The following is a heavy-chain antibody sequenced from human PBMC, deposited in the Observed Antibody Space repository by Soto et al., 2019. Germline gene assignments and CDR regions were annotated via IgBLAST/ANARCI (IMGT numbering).Heavy chain of an antibody. V-gene: IGHV3-21*01. Sequence: GGSLRLSCAASGFTFSSDSMNWVRQAPGKGLEWVSSISSSSSCIYYADSVKGRFTISRDNAKNSLYLQMNSLRAEDTAVYYCARDLAAARLIHNWFDPWGQGTLVTVSS. J-gene: IGHJ5*02. CDR1: GFTFSSDS. D-gene: IGHD6-13*01. CDR3: ARDLAAARLIHNWFDP. CDR2: ISSSSSCI.